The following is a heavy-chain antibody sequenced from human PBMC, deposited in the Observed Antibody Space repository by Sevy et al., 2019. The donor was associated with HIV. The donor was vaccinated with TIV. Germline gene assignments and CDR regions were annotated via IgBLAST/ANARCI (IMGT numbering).Heavy chain of an antibody. CDR2: ISYDGSNK. D-gene: IGHD6-13*01. CDR3: ARERTYSSSSDYYYGMDV. V-gene: IGHV3-30-3*01. Sequence: GGSLRLSCAASGFTFSSYAMHWVRQAPGKGLEWVAVISYDGSNKYYADSVKGRLTISRDNSKNTLYLQMNSLRAEDTAVNYCARERTYSSSSDYYYGMDVWGQGTTVTVSS. J-gene: IGHJ6*02. CDR1: GFTFSSYA.